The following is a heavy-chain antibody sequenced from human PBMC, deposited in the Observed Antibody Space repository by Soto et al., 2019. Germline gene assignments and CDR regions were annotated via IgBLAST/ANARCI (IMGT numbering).Heavy chain of an antibody. CDR3: ARYIYGYVDY. Sequence: PGGSLRLSCAASGFTFSDYYMSWIRQAPGKGLEWVSYISGVQGSTDYADSVKGRFTISRDNAKNSLYLQMNSLRAEDTALYYCARYIYGYVDYWGQGTLVTVSS. D-gene: IGHD5-18*01. CDR1: GFTFSDYY. J-gene: IGHJ4*02. CDR2: ISGVQGST. V-gene: IGHV3-11*06.